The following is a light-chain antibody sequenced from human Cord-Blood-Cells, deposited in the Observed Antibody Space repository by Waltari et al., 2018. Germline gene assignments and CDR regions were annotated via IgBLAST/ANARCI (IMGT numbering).Light chain of an antibody. Sequence: QSALPHSLSASGSPGQSVTISSTGTSRDDGGYNYVSSSQQHPGKAPKLMIYQVIQRPSGVPDVFSGSKSGNTASLTVSGLQAEDEADYYCSSYAGSNNLVFGGGTKLTGL. CDR3: SSYAGSNNLV. V-gene: IGLV2-8*01. CDR2: QVI. CDR1: SRDDGGYNY. J-gene: IGLJ2*01.